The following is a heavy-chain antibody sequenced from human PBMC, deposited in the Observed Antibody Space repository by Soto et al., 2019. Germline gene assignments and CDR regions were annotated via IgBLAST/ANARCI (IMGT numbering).Heavy chain of an antibody. J-gene: IGHJ3*02. D-gene: IGHD1-26*01. CDR1: GGSISTGGYY. Sequence: QVQLQESGPGLVKPSQTLSLTCTVSGGSISTGGYYWSWIRQHPGRGLEWIGYIYHSGMTFSNPSLQSRVAISIKTSKNKFSLKLSSVTAADTAVYYCATVRWELHDAFDIWGQGTMVSVSS. CDR3: ATVRWELHDAFDI. V-gene: IGHV4-31*03. CDR2: IYHSGMT.